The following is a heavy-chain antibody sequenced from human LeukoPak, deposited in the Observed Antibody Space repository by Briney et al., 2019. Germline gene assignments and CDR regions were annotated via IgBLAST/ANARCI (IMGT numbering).Heavy chain of an antibody. Sequence: PSETLSLTCAVYGGSFSVYYWTWIRQSRGKGPEWIGETNHSGSNDYIPSLKSRVTISVDTSKNQFSLKLTSVIAADTAVYYCARGLGRTGTQGLIDHWGQGTLVTVSS. CDR1: GGSFSVYY. V-gene: IGHV4-34*01. J-gene: IGHJ4*02. CDR3: ARGLGRTGTQGLIDH. CDR2: TNHSGSN. D-gene: IGHD1-7*01.